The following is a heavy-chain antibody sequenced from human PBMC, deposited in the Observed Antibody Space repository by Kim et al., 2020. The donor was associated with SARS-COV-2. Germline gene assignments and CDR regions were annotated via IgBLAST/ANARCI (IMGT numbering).Heavy chain of an antibody. CDR1: GGSISSYY. Sequence: SETLSLTCTVSGGSISSYYWSWIRQPPGKGLEWIGYIYYSGSTNYNPSLKSRVTISVDTSKNQFSLKLSSVTAADTAVYYCARVRVDSFLRYFDWEEVHFDYWGQGTLVTVSS. CDR2: IYYSGST. J-gene: IGHJ4*02. D-gene: IGHD3-9*01. CDR3: ARVRVDSFLRYFDWEEVHFDY. V-gene: IGHV4-59*13.